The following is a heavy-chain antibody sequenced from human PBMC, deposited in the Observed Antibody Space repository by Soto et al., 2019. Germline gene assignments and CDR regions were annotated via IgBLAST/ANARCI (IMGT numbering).Heavy chain of an antibody. Sequence: QVQLVQSGAEVKKPGASVKVSCKASGYTFINYYMHWVRQAPGQGLEWMGMINPSGGSTSYAQKFQGRVTMTSDTSTRTLYMELSSLRSEDTAVYYCARNDKSGLDYWGQGTLVTVSS. CDR2: INPSGGST. CDR3: ARNDKSGLDY. D-gene: IGHD1-1*01. V-gene: IGHV1-46*01. CDR1: GYTFINYY. J-gene: IGHJ4*02.